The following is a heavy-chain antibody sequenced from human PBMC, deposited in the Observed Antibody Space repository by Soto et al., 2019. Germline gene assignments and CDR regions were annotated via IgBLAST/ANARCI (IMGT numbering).Heavy chain of an antibody. CDR1: GYTFTAYY. CDR3: ARNMDYFYGPGSGNGHGV. D-gene: IGHD3-10*01. J-gene: IGHJ6*02. CDR2: INTKFGDT. Sequence: QVQLVQSGAEVKEPGDSVRVSCEASGYTFTAYYIHWVRQVPGQGLEWMGWINTKFGDTTYAQDFHGRVTMTRDMSISTVYMELGRLTSDDTAIYYCARNMDYFYGPGSGNGHGVWGQGTTVTVFS. V-gene: IGHV1-2*02.